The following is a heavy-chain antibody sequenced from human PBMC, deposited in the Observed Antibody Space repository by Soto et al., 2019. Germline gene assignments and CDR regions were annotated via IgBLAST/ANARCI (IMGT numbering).Heavy chain of an antibody. J-gene: IGHJ5*02. CDR1: GYTFTSYG. Sequence: QVQLVQSGAEVKKPGASVKVSCKASGYTFTSYGISWVRQAPGQGLEWMGWISAYNGNTNYAQKLQGRVTMTTDTATSTAYMELRSLRSDDTAVYYCARRNDYVWGSYRYWGSFDPWGQGTLVTVSS. V-gene: IGHV1-18*01. CDR3: ARRNDYVWGSYRYWGSFDP. D-gene: IGHD3-16*02. CDR2: ISAYNGNT.